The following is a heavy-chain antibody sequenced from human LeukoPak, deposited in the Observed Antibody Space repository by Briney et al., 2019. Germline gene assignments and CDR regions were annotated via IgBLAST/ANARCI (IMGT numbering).Heavy chain of an antibody. J-gene: IGHJ4*02. CDR2: INPSGGST. D-gene: IGHD3-22*01. CDR1: GYTFTSYY. V-gene: IGHV1-46*01. Sequence: ASVKVSCKASGYTFTSYYMHWVRQAPGQGLEWMGIINPSGGSTSYAQKFQGRVTLTRDTSISTAYMELSRLRSDDTAVYYCARVTRDYYDSSGYYYWGQGTLVTVSS. CDR3: ARVTRDYYDSSGYYY.